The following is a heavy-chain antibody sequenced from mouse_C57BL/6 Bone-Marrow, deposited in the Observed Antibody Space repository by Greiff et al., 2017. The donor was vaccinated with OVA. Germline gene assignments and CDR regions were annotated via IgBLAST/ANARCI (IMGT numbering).Heavy chain of an antibody. V-gene: IGHV1-69*01. Sequence: QVQLQQPGAELVMPGASVKLSCKASGYTFTSYWMHWVKQRPGQGLEWIGEIDPSDSYTNYNQKFKGKSTLTVDKSSSTAYMQLSSLTSEDSAVYYRARGWDWYFDVWGTGTTVTVSS. J-gene: IGHJ1*03. D-gene: IGHD3-3*01. CDR3: ARGWDWYFDV. CDR1: GYTFTSYW. CDR2: IDPSDSYT.